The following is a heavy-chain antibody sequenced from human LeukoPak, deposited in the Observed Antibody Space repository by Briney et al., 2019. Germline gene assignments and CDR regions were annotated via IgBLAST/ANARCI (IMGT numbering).Heavy chain of an antibody. CDR1: GFTFSSYS. CDR2: SSSSSSYI. J-gene: IGHJ4*02. Sequence: PGGSLRLSCAASGFTFSSYSMNWVRPAPGTGLEWVAFSSSSSSYIYYADSLKSRFTISRDKAENSVYLQMNSLRAGDTAVYYCARGEYGSGSYHIDYWGQGTLVTVSS. CDR3: ARGEYGSGSYHIDY. D-gene: IGHD3-10*01. V-gene: IGHV3-21*01.